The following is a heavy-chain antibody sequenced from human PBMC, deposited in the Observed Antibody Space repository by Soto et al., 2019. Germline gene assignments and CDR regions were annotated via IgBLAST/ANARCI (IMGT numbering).Heavy chain of an antibody. V-gene: IGHV3-21*02. CDR3: ARDGLYSAADYFDY. D-gene: IGHD6-13*01. CDR1: GFTFSDYS. CDR2: ISGSSGYI. J-gene: IGHJ4*02. Sequence: EVQLVDSGGGLVQPGGSLRLSCAASGFTFSDYSMNWVRQAPGKGLEWVSSISGSSGYIYYVDSVKGRFTISRDNARNSLYLQMNSLRVEDTAVYYCARDGLYSAADYFDYWGQGTLVTVSS.